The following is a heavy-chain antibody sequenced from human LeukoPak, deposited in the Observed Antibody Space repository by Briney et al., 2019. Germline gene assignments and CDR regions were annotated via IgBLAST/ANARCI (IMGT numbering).Heavy chain of an antibody. CDR2: ISSSSSYI. V-gene: IGHV3-21*01. CDR1: GFTFSSYS. J-gene: IGHJ3*02. Sequence: PGGSLRLSCAASGFTFSSYSMNWVRQAPGKGLEWVSSISSSSSYIYYADSVKGRFTISRDNSKNTLYLQMNSLRAEDTAVYYCARVISEQWLAPDDAFDIWGQGTMVTVSS. D-gene: IGHD6-19*01. CDR3: ARVISEQWLAPDDAFDI.